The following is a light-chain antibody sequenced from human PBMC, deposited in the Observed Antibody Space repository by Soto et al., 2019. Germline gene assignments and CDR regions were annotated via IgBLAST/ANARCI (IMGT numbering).Light chain of an antibody. CDR1: SGHSSYI. CDR3: ETWDSNTHV. V-gene: IGLV4-60*02. CDR2: LEGSGSY. J-gene: IGLJ3*02. Sequence: QLVLTQSSSASASLGSSVKLTCTLSSGHSSYIIAWHQQQPGKVPRYLMKLEGSGSYNKGSGVPDRFSGSSSGADRYLTISNLQFEDEADYYCETWDSNTHVFGGGTKVTVL.